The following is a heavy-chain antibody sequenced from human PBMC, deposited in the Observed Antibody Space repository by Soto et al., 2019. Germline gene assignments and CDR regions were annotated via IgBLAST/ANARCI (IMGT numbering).Heavy chain of an antibody. CDR3: ARSPMGLLFRYYFDY. V-gene: IGHV4-34*01. Sequence: ETLSLTCAVYGGSFSGYYWSWIRQPPGKGLEWIGQINHSGRTNYNPSLKSRVTISVDTSKNQFSLKLSSVTAADTAVYYCARSPMGLLFRYYFDYWGQGTLVTVSS. J-gene: IGHJ4*02. CDR2: INHSGRT. D-gene: IGHD2-21*02. CDR1: GGSFSGYY.